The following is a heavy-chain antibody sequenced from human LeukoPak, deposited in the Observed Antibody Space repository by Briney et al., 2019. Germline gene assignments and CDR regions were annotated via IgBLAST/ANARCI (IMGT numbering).Heavy chain of an antibody. J-gene: IGHJ4*02. D-gene: IGHD3-3*01. Sequence: GASVKVSCKASGYTFTGYYMHWVRQAPGQGLEWMGWINPNSGGTNYAQKFQGRVTMTRDTSISTAYMELSILRSDDTAVYYCARDRAPFAILLDVRCDYWGQGTLVTVSS. V-gene: IGHV1-2*02. CDR2: INPNSGGT. CDR3: ARDRAPFAILLDVRCDY. CDR1: GYTFTGYY.